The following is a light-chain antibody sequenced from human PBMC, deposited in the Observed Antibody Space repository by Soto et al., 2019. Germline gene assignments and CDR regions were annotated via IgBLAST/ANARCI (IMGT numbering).Light chain of an antibody. CDR3: QQDRT. Sequence: DIVMTQSPDSLAVSLGERATINCKSCQSVLYSSNNKNYLAWYQQKPGQPPKLLIYWASTRESGVPDRFSGSGSGTDFTLTISILQAEDVAVYYCQQDRTFGQGTKVEIK. J-gene: IGKJ1*01. CDR1: QSVLYSSNNKNY. CDR2: WAS. V-gene: IGKV4-1*01.